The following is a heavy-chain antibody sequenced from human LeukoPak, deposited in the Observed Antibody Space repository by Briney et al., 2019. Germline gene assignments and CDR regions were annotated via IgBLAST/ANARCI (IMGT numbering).Heavy chain of an antibody. CDR2: IYYSGST. CDR3: ARDQDTYDFWSGYQPNYYYYMDV. V-gene: IGHV4-39*07. D-gene: IGHD3-3*01. CDR1: GGSISSYY. Sequence: PSETLSLTCTVSGGSISSYYWSWIRQPPGKGLEWIGSIYYSGSTYYNPSLKSRVTISVDTSKNQFSLKLSSVTAADTAVYYCARDQDTYDFWSGYQPNYYYYMDVWGKGTTVTVSS. J-gene: IGHJ6*03.